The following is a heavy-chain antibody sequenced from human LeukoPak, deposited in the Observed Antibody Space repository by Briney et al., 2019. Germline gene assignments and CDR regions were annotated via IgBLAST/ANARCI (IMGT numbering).Heavy chain of an antibody. D-gene: IGHD3-16*01. Sequence: GGSLRLSYAASGFTVSSNYMSWVRQAPGKGLEWVSVIHSGGGTYYADSVKGRFTISRDNSRNTLYLQMNSLRAEDTAVYYCARLRLGELTFDYWGQGTLVTVSS. J-gene: IGHJ4*02. CDR1: GFTVSSNY. V-gene: IGHV3-53*01. CDR2: IHSGGGT. CDR3: ARLRLGELTFDY.